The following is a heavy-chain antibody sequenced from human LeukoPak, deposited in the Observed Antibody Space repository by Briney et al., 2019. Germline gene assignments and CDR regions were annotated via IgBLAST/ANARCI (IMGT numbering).Heavy chain of an antibody. D-gene: IGHD6-19*01. CDR2: ISSSGTTT. CDR1: GFSFSVYE. V-gene: IGHV3-48*03. Sequence: PGGSLRLSCAASGFSFSVYEMHRVRQAPGKGLEWISDISSSGTTTYYADSVKGRFTISRDNTKNSLYLQMNRLRVEDTAICYCTTLTVASNFDYWGQGTLVTVSS. CDR3: TTLTVASNFDY. J-gene: IGHJ4*02.